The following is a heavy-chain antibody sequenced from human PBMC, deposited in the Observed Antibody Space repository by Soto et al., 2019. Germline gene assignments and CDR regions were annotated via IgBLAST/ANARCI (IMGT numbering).Heavy chain of an antibody. CDR1: GGSISSGGYS. D-gene: IGHD6-13*01. Sequence: PSESLSLTGAVSGGSISSGGYSWSWILQPPGKGLEWIGYIYHSGSTYYNPSLKSRVTISVDRSKNQFSLKLSSVTAADTAVYYCARSIAAAGTGYFQHWGQGTLVTVSS. CDR3: ARSIAAAGTGYFQH. V-gene: IGHV4-30-2*01. CDR2: IYHSGST. J-gene: IGHJ1*01.